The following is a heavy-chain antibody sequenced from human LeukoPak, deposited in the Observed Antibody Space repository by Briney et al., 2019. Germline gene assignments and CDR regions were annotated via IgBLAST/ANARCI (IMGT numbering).Heavy chain of an antibody. V-gene: IGHV3-30*18. CDR2: ISYDGSNK. Sequence: GGSLRLSCAASGFTFSSYAMSWVRQAPGKGLEWVAVISYDGSNKYYADSVKGRFTISRDNSKNTLYLQMNSLRAEDTAVYYCAKDLSIYGSGSYLDYWGQGTLVTVSS. CDR3: AKDLSIYGSGSYLDY. J-gene: IGHJ4*02. D-gene: IGHD3-10*01. CDR1: GFTFSSYA.